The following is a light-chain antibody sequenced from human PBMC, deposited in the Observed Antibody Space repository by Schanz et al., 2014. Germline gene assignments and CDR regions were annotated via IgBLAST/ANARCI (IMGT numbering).Light chain of an antibody. J-gene: IGKJ4*01. CDR2: DAS. CDR3: QQYYGLPLT. Sequence: DIQMTQSPSSLSASVGERVTITCRASQDITTNLNWYQQKLGRAPKLLIFDASTLERGVPSRFGGSGSGTEFTLTISSLQAEDVAVYYCQQYYGLPLTFGGGTKVEIK. CDR1: QDITTN. V-gene: IGKV1-33*01.